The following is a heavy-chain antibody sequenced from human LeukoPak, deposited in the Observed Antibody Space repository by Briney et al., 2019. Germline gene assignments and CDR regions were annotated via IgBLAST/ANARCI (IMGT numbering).Heavy chain of an antibody. CDR3: AKGRSYTSGWYESCDY. CDR1: GFTVSGNY. J-gene: IGHJ4*02. Sequence: GGSLRLSCAASGFTVSGNYMSWVRQAPGKGLEWVSVIYSDGSTFYADSVKGRFTFSRDNSKNTLYLQMNGLRAEDTAVYYCAKGRSYTSGWYESCDYWGQGTLVTVSS. D-gene: IGHD6-19*01. V-gene: IGHV3-53*01. CDR2: IYSDGST.